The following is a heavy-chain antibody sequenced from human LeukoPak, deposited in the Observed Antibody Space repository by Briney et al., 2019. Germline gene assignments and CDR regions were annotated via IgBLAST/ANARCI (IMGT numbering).Heavy chain of an antibody. J-gene: IGHJ4*02. CDR3: ARSIGLYYFDY. D-gene: IGHD3-22*01. CDR2: ISSSSSYI. V-gene: IGHV3-21*01. CDR1: GFTFSSYS. Sequence: GGSLRLSCAASGFTFSSYSVNWVRQAPGKGLEWVSSISSSSSYIYYADSVKGRFTNSRDNAKNSLYLQMNSLRAEDTAVYYCARSIGLYYFDYWGQGTLVTVSS.